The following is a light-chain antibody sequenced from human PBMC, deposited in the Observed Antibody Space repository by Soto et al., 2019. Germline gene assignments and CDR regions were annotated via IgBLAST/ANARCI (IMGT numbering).Light chain of an antibody. CDR3: SSYTNINTRACV. Sequence: QSVLTQPASVSGSPGQSITISCTGTSRDIGSYNRVSWYQQHPGKAPKLIIYEVTDRPSGVSNRFSGSKSGNTASLTISGLQAEDEAEYYCSSYTNINTRACVFXTGTKVTVL. CDR1: SRDIGSYNR. CDR2: EVT. V-gene: IGLV2-14*01. J-gene: IGLJ1*01.